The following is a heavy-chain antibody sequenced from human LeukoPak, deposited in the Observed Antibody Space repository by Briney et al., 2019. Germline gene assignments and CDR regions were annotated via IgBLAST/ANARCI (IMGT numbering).Heavy chain of an antibody. D-gene: IGHD6-19*01. Sequence: GSLRLSCAASGFTFSSYAMSWVRQAPGKGLEWVSAISGSGGSTYYADSVKGRFTISRDNSKNTLYLQMNSLRAEDTAVYYCAKDVSSSGWYGYLDYWGQGTLVTVSS. CDR2: ISGSGGST. V-gene: IGHV3-23*01. CDR3: AKDVSSSGWYGYLDY. CDR1: GFTFSSYA. J-gene: IGHJ4*02.